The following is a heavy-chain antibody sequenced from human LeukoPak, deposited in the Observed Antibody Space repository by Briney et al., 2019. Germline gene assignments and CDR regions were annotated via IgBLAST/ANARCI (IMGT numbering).Heavy chain of an antibody. CDR2: ISSSSSYI. D-gene: IGHD1-7*01. J-gene: IGHJ4*02. Sequence: GGSLRLSCAASGFTFSSYSMNWVRQAPGKGLEWVSSISSSSSYIYYADSVKGRFTISRDNARKSLYLQMNSLRAEDTAVYYCARWRGENYWVDYFDYWGQGTLVTVSS. CDR1: GFTFSSYS. V-gene: IGHV3-21*04. CDR3: ARWRGENYWVDYFDY.